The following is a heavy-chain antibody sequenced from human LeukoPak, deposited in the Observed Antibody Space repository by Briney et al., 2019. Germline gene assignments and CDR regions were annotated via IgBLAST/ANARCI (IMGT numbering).Heavy chain of an antibody. CDR2: TNPNSGNT. V-gene: IGHV1-8*01. Sequence: ASVKVSCKASGYTFTSYDINWVRQATGQGLEWMGWTNPNSGNTGYAQKFQGRVTMTRNTSISTAYMELSSLRSEDTAVYYCARSLHDYGDYVCWGQGTLVTVSS. D-gene: IGHD4-17*01. CDR1: GYTFTSYD. J-gene: IGHJ4*02. CDR3: ARSLHDYGDYVC.